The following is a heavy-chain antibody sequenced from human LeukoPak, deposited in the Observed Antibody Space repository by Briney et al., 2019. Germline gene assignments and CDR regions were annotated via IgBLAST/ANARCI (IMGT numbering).Heavy chain of an antibody. CDR2: IIPIFGTA. CDR1: GGTFSSYA. J-gene: IGHJ6*03. CDR3: ARASTMVRGVKGSDYYYYYMDV. V-gene: IGHV1-69*13. D-gene: IGHD3-10*01. Sequence: SVQVSCKASGGTFSSYAISWVRQAPGQGLEWMGGIIPIFGTANYAQKFQGIVTITADESTSTAYMELSSLRSEDTAVYYCARASTMVRGVKGSDYYYYYMDVWGKGTTVTISS.